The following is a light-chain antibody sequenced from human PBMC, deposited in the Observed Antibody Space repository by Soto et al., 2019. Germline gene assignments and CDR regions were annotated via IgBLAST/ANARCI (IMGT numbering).Light chain of an antibody. CDR2: GAS. CDR1: QSVNSN. J-gene: IGKJ1*01. V-gene: IGKV3-15*01. CDR3: QQYNNWPPWT. Sequence: EIVMTQSAANLSVSPGERATLSCRASQSVNSNLAWYQQKPGQAPRLLIYGASTRATGIPARFSGSGSGTEFTLTISSLQSEDFAVYSCQQYNNWPPWTFGQGTKVEIK.